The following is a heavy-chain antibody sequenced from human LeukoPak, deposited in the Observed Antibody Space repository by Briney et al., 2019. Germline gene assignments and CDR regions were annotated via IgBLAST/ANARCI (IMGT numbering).Heavy chain of an antibody. J-gene: IGHJ4*02. V-gene: IGHV3-23*01. Sequence: GGSLRLSCAASGFTFSSYAMSWVRQAPGKGLEWVSAISGSGGSTYYADSVKGRFTISRDNSKNTLYLQMNSLRAEDTAVYYCARDHVVVVDSNPHYWGQGTLVTVSS. CDR3: ARDHVVVVDSNPHY. CDR2: ISGSGGST. D-gene: IGHD2-15*01. CDR1: GFTFSSYA.